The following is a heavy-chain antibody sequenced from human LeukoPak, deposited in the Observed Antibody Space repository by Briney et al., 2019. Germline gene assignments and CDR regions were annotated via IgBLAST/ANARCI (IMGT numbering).Heavy chain of an antibody. J-gene: IGHJ1*01. CDR1: GGSISSSSYY. Sequence: SETLSLTCTVSGGSISSSSYYWGWIRQPPGKGLEWIGSIYYSGSTFYNPSLKSRVTISVDTSKNQFSLKVSSVAAADTAVYYCVQSQKAASGTPGYFQHWGQGTLVTVSS. CDR2: IYYSGST. CDR3: VQSQKAASGTPGYFQH. V-gene: IGHV4-39*07. D-gene: IGHD5-24*01.